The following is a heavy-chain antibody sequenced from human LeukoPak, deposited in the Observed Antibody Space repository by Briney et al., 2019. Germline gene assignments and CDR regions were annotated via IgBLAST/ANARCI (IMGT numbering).Heavy chain of an antibody. Sequence: GGSLRLSCAASGFTFDDYAMHWVRQAPGKGLEWVSLISGDGDSTYYADSVKGRFTISRDNSKNSLYLQMNSLRTEDTALFYCARDKYSYGYNFDYWGQGTLVTVSS. D-gene: IGHD5-18*01. CDR2: ISGDGDST. V-gene: IGHV3-43*02. CDR3: ARDKYSYGYNFDY. CDR1: GFTFDDYA. J-gene: IGHJ4*02.